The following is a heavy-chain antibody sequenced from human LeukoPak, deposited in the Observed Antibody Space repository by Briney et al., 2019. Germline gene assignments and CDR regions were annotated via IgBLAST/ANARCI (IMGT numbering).Heavy chain of an antibody. J-gene: IGHJ4*02. CDR3: AGGRPRGYCSGGSCYHNFDY. CDR2: TIPIFGTA. V-gene: IGHV1-69*06. Sequence: ASVKVSCKASGATFISYAMSWVRQAPGQGLEWMGGTIPIFGTANYAQKFQGRVTITADKSTSTAYMGVSSLRSEDTAVYYCAGGRPRGYCSGGSCYHNFDYWGQGTLVTVSS. D-gene: IGHD2-15*01. CDR1: GATFISYA.